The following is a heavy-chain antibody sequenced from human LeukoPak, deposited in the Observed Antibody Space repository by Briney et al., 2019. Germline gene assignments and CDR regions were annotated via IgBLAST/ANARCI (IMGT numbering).Heavy chain of an antibody. D-gene: IGHD6-13*01. CDR2: INHSGST. Sequence: NPSETLSLTCAVYGGSFSGYYWIWIRQPPGKGLEWIGEINHSGSTNYNPSLKSRVTISVDTSKNQFSLKLSSVTAADTAVYYCARLKSVAAAGRYCFDYWGQGTLVTVSS. CDR3: ARLKSVAAAGRYCFDY. J-gene: IGHJ4*02. V-gene: IGHV4-34*01. CDR1: GGSFSGYY.